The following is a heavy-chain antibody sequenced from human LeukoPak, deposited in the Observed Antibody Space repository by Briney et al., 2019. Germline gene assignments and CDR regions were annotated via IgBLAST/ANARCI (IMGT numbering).Heavy chain of an antibody. CDR1: GFTSSSYW. J-gene: IGHJ4*02. CDR3: ARDLYNSGWYYFDY. D-gene: IGHD6-19*01. V-gene: IGHV3-7*01. Sequence: GGSLRLSCAASGFTSSSYWMSWVRQAPGKGLEWVANIKQDGSENYYADSVKGRFTISRDNAKNSLYLQMNSLRAEDTAVYYCARDLYNSGWYYFDYWGQGTLVTVSS. CDR2: IKQDGSEN.